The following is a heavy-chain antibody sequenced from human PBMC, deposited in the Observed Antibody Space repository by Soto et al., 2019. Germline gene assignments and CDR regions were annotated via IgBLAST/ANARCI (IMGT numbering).Heavy chain of an antibody. V-gene: IGHV1-3*01. Sequence: ASVKVSCKASGYTFTSYAMHWVRQAPGQRLEWMGWINAGNGNTKYSQKFQGRVTITRDTSASTAYMELSSLRSEDTAVYYCARYRYSGCWYAGYNWFVPWGQGTLVTVSS. CDR2: INAGNGNT. CDR3: ARYRYSGCWYAGYNWFVP. CDR1: GYTFTSYA. D-gene: IGHD6-13*01. J-gene: IGHJ5*02.